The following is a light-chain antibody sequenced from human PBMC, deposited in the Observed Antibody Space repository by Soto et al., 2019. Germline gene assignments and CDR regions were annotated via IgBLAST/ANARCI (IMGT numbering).Light chain of an antibody. CDR3: QQYGSSPRIT. Sequence: EIVLTQSPGTLSLSPGERATLSCRASQSFSGTYFAWYQQKPGQAPRLLIYAASTRATGIPDRFSGSGSGTDFTLTISRLEPEDFAVYYCQQYGSSPRITFGQGTRLEIK. CDR1: QSFSGTY. CDR2: AAS. J-gene: IGKJ5*01. V-gene: IGKV3-20*01.